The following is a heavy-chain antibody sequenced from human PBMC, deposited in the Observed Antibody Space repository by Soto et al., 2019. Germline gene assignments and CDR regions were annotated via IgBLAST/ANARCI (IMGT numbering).Heavy chain of an antibody. Sequence: QVQLQESGPGLVKPSQTLSLTCTVSGGSINSGGYCWSWIRQHPGKGLDWIGCISYGGSTSYNPALKSRVTLSGDTSKNQFSLKLTSVTAADTAVYYCSRGILVWGQGALITVSS. CDR2: ISYGGST. V-gene: IGHV4-31*03. CDR3: SRGILV. CDR1: GGSINSGGYC. J-gene: IGHJ4*02. D-gene: IGHD5-18*01.